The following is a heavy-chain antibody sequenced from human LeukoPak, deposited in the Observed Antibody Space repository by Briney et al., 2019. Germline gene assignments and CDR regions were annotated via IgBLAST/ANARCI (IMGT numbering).Heavy chain of an antibody. CDR2: INHSGST. V-gene: IGHV4-34*01. Sequence: SETLSLTCAVYGGSFSGYYWSWIRQPPGKGLEWIGEINHSGSTNYNPSLKSRVTISVDTSKNQFSLKLSSVTAADTAVYYCASEAVEMATTPNWFDPWGQGTLVTVSS. CDR3: ASEAVEMATTPNWFDP. CDR1: GGSFSGYY. J-gene: IGHJ5*02. D-gene: IGHD5-24*01.